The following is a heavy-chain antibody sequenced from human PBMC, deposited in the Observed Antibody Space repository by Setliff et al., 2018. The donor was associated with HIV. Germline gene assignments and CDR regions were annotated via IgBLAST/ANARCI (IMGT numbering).Heavy chain of an antibody. CDR3: ARERSLITVRRYFDN. J-gene: IGHJ4*02. D-gene: IGHD1-1*01. V-gene: IGHV4-34*01. Sequence: PSETLSLTCAVYGGSFSDYSWSWIRQPPGKGLEWIGEINHSGSTNDNPSLKSRVTISVDTSQNQFSLKLNSVTAADTAVYYCARERSLITVRRYFDNWGQGTLVTVSS. CDR1: GGSFSDYS. CDR2: INHSGST.